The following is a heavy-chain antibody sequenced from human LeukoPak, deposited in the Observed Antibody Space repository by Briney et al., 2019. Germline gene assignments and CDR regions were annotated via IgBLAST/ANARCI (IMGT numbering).Heavy chain of an antibody. CDR1: GGSFSGYY. J-gene: IGHJ5*02. CDR3: TRARFGIAARREDSRFDP. CDR2: INHSGST. V-gene: IGHV4-34*01. Sequence: SETLSLTCAVYGGSFSGYYWSWIRQPPGKGLEWIGEINHSGSTNYNPSLKSRVTISVDTSKNQFSLKLSSVTAADTAVYYCTRARFGIAARREDSRFDPWGQGTLVTVSS. D-gene: IGHD6-6*01.